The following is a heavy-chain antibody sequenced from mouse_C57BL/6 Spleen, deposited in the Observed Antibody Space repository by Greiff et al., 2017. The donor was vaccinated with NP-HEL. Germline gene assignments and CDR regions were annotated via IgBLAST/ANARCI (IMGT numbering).Heavy chain of an antibody. D-gene: IGHD1-1*01. CDR1: GYSITSGYY. CDR3: AREGGSSLDY. J-gene: IGHJ2*01. Sequence: EVQLKESGPGLVKPSQSLSLTCSVTGYSITSGYYWNWIRQFPGNKLEWMGYISYDGSNNYNPSLKNRISITRDTSKNQFFLKLNSVTTEDTATYYCAREGGSSLDYWGQGTTLTVSS. V-gene: IGHV3-6*01. CDR2: ISYDGSN.